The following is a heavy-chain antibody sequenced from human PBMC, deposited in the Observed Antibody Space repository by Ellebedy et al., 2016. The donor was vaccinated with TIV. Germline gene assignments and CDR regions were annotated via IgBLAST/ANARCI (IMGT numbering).Heavy chain of an antibody. V-gene: IGHV3-7*01. CDR1: GFSFRSYW. D-gene: IGHD4-17*01. CDR2: IYQDGSVQ. CDR3: ARRGSYGDYAVQVNSWFDR. J-gene: IGHJ5*02. Sequence: GESLKISCAASGFSFRSYWMSWVRQAPGKGLEWVANIYQDGSVQYYLDSVKGRFTISRDNAINSLFLQINSLRAGDPAVYYCARRGSYGDYAVQVNSWFDRWGRGTLVTVSS.